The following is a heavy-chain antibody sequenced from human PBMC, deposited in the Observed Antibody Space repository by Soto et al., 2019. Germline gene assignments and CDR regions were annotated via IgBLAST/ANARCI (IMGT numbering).Heavy chain of an antibody. V-gene: IGHV3-23*01. J-gene: IGHJ4*02. CDR2: ISGSGGST. CDR1: GFTFSSYA. D-gene: IGHD2-2*02. CDR3: AKAVGYQPLLYSLGYFDY. Sequence: EVQLLESGGGLVQPGGSLRLSCAASGFTFSSYAMSWVRQAPGKGLEWVSAISGSGGSTYYADSVKGRFTISRDNSKNTLYLQMNSLRAEDTAVYYCAKAVGYQPLLYSLGYFDYWGQGTLVTVSS.